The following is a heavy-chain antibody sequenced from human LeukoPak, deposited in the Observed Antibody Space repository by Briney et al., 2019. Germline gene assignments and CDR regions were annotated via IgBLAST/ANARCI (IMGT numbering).Heavy chain of an antibody. Sequence: PGGSLRLSCAASGFTFTSYGTHWVRQAPGKGLEWVAVISFDGSNKYYVDSVKGRFTISRDNSKNTLYLQMNSLRAEDTSVYYCAKGEGMVRGVIMNYWGQGTLVAVSS. CDR2: ISFDGSNK. CDR3: AKGEGMVRGVIMNY. J-gene: IGHJ4*02. V-gene: IGHV3-30*18. CDR1: GFTFTSYG. D-gene: IGHD3-10*01.